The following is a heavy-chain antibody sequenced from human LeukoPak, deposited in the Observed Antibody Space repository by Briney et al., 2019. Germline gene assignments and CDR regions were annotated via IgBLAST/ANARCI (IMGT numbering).Heavy chain of an antibody. J-gene: IGHJ3*02. Sequence: SETLSLTCAVYGGSFSGYYWSWIRQPPGKGLEWIGEINHSGSTNYNPSLKSRVTISVDTSKNQFSLKLSSVTAADTAVYYCARHSVLRYFDWLSQRAFDIWGQGTMVTVSS. CDR2: INHSGST. CDR3: ARHSVLRYFDWLSQRAFDI. CDR1: GGSFSGYY. D-gene: IGHD3-9*01. V-gene: IGHV4-34*01.